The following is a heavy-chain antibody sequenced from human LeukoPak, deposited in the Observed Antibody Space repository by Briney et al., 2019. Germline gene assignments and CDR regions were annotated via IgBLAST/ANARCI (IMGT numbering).Heavy chain of an antibody. Sequence: GESLKISCKGSGYRFTNYHIGWVRQMPGKGLEWMGIIYPADSDTRYRPTFRGQVTISVDKSINTAYLQWGSLEASDTAMYYCTRLISRGSDYNYVDDWGQGTLITVSS. V-gene: IGHV5-51*01. D-gene: IGHD5-24*01. J-gene: IGHJ4*02. CDR2: IYPADSDT. CDR1: GYRFTNYH. CDR3: TRLISRGSDYNYVDD.